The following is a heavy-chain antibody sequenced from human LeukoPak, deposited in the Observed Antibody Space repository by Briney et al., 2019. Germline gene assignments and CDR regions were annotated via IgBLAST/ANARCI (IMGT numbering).Heavy chain of an antibody. V-gene: IGHV4-59*01. J-gene: IGHJ5*02. Sequence: SETLSLTCTVSGGSISTYSWTWIRQPQGKGLEWIGNIYYSGSTNYNPSLKSRVTISIDTSKNQFSLKVSSVTAADTAVYYCARAHSSGWPHMFDPWGQGTLVTVPS. CDR2: IYYSGST. CDR3: ARAHSSGWPHMFDP. D-gene: IGHD6-19*01. CDR1: GGSISTYS.